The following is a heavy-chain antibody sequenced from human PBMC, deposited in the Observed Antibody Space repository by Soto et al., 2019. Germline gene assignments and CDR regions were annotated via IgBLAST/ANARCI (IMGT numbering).Heavy chain of an antibody. CDR2: INPSGGST. CDR3: ARGPGGPDGPGDY. D-gene: IGHD2-15*01. CDR1: GYTFTNYY. J-gene: IGHJ4*02. V-gene: IGHV1-46*01. Sequence: ASVKVSCKASGYTFTNYYMHWVRQAPGQGLEWMGIINPSGGSTTYAQRFQGRFTMTRDTSTSTVYMELSSLRSEDTAVYYCARGPGGPDGPGDYWGQGTLVTVSS.